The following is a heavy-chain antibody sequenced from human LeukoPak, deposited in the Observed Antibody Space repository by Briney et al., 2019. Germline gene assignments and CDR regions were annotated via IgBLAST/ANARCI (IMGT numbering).Heavy chain of an antibody. J-gene: IGHJ4*02. CDR1: GFTFSSYL. Sequence: GGSLRLSFVATGFTFSSYLMPSVRRAPGKGLERVAVISSDGSAKPYADAVKGRFTISKDISKDTLYLQMNSLRADDTALYYCARKGGTMDSYRHFDYWGQGTLVTVSS. CDR2: ISSDGSAK. D-gene: IGHD4/OR15-4a*01. CDR3: ARKGGTMDSYRHFDY. V-gene: IGHV3-30*04.